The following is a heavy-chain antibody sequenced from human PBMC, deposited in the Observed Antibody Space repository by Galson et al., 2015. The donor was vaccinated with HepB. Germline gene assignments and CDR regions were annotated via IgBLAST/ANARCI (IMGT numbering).Heavy chain of an antibody. D-gene: IGHD1-7*01. CDR2: IWYDGSNK. CDR3: ARDSDGLELGTFDY. CDR1: GFTFSSYG. J-gene: IGHJ4*02. Sequence: SLRLSCAASGFTFSSYGMHWVRQAPGKGLEWVAVIWYDGSNKYYADSVKGRFTISRDNSKNTLYLQMNSLRAEDTAVYYCARDSDGLELGTFDYWGQGTLVTVSS. V-gene: IGHV3-33*01.